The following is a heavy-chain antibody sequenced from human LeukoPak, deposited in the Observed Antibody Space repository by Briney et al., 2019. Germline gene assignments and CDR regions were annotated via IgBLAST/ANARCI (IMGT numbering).Heavy chain of an antibody. CDR3: ARDPTTYYDILTGSLADFDY. D-gene: IGHD3-9*01. CDR2: ISSSSSYI. V-gene: IGHV3-21*01. J-gene: IGHJ4*02. CDR1: GFTFSSYS. Sequence: GGSLRLSCAASGFTFSSYSMNWVRQAPGKGLEWVSSISSSSSYIYYADSVKDRFTISRDNAKNSLYLQMNSLRAEDTAVYYCARDPTTYYDILTGSLADFDYWGQGTLVTVSS.